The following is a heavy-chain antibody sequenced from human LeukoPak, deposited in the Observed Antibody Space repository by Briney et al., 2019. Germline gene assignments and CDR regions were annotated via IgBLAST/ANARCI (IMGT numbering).Heavy chain of an antibody. D-gene: IGHD6-13*01. V-gene: IGHV1-18*01. CDR1: GYTFTSYG. Sequence: ASVKVSCKASGYTFTSYGISWVRQAPGQGLEWMGWISAYNGNTNYAQKLQGRVTMTTDTSTSTAYMELRSLRSDDTAVYYCARDSLAAVRRGHWFDPWAREPWSPSPQ. CDR3: ARDSLAAVRRGHWFDP. CDR2: ISAYNGNT. J-gene: IGHJ5*02.